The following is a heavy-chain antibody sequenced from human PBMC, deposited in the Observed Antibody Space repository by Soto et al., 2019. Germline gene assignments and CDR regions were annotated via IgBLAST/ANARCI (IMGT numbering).Heavy chain of an antibody. Sequence: QVQLVQSGAEVKKPGSSVKVSCKASGGTFSNYTINWVRQAPGQGLEWMGGIIPIFGTANYAQKFQGRVTITADKSTSTAYMELSSLRSEDTAVYYCARGRGASIAARPFYYGMDVWGQGTTVTVSS. CDR3: ARGRGASIAARPFYYGMDV. CDR1: GGTFSNYT. CDR2: IIPIFGTA. V-gene: IGHV1-69*06. J-gene: IGHJ6*02. D-gene: IGHD6-6*01.